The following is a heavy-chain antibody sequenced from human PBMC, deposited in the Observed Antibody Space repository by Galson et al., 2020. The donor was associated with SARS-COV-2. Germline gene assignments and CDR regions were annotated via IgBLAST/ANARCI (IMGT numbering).Heavy chain of an antibody. Sequence: GESLKISCAASGFSFSDYWMHWVRQAPGKGLVWVSRINTYGNSTNYADSVRGRFTVSRDNAKNMLYLQMNSLGAEDTAVYYCVRHSSGDYWGQGALDTVSS. CDR3: VRHSSGDY. V-gene: IGHV3-74*01. D-gene: IGHD3-22*01. CDR2: INTYGNST. J-gene: IGHJ4*02. CDR1: GFSFSDYW.